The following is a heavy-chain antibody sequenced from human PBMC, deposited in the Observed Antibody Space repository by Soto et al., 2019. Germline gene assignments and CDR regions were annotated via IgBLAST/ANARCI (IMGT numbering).Heavy chain of an antibody. J-gene: IGHJ4*02. Sequence: ASVKVSCKASGYTFTTYGITWVRQAPGQGLEWLGWISTYNGNTNYAQKVQGRVTMTTDTSTSTAYMELRSLRSEDTAVYYCASLQPPLQYYFDYWGQGTLVTVSS. CDR2: ISTYNGNT. D-gene: IGHD1-1*01. CDR1: GYTFTTYG. V-gene: IGHV1-18*01. CDR3: ASLQPPLQYYFDY.